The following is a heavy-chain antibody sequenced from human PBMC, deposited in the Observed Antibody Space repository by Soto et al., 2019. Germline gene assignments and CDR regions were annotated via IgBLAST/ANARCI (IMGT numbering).Heavy chain of an antibody. D-gene: IGHD3-3*01. Sequence: LRLSCAASGFTFSSYSMNWVRQAPGKGLEWVSSISSSSSYIYYADSVKGRFTISRDNAKNSLYLQMNSLRAEDTAVYFCAKKVTIYAVDPADYWGQGTQVTVSS. V-gene: IGHV3-21*04. J-gene: IGHJ4*02. CDR3: AKKVTIYAVDPADY. CDR2: ISSSSSYI. CDR1: GFTFSSYS.